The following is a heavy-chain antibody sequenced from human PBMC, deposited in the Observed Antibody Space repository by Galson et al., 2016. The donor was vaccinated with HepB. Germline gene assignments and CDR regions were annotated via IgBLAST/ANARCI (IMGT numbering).Heavy chain of an antibody. CDR1: GFIFRSYG. CDR3: ARLRMYSGYDYRFQYYGLDV. CDR2: TLSDGSDK. V-gene: IGHV3-33*01. D-gene: IGHD5-12*01. J-gene: IGHJ6*02. Sequence: SLRLSCAASGFIFRSYGMHWVRQAPGKGLEWLTFTLSDGSDKYYADSVKGRFTISRDNSKNTLYLQMDSLRAEDTAVYYCARLRMYSGYDYRFQYYGLDVWGQGTTVTVSS.